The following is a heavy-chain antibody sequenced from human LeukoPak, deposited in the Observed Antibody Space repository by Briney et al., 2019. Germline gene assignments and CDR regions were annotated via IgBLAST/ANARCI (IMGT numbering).Heavy chain of an antibody. CDR3: ARLDSGYDAFDI. CDR2: IYTSGST. D-gene: IGHD5-12*01. J-gene: IGHJ3*02. Sequence: SETLSLTCTVSGGSISSYYWSWIRQPLGKGLEWIGYIYTSGSTNYNPSLKSRVTISVDTSKNQFSLKLSSVTAADTAVYYCARLDSGYDAFDIWGQGTMVTVSS. CDR1: GGSISSYY. V-gene: IGHV4-4*09.